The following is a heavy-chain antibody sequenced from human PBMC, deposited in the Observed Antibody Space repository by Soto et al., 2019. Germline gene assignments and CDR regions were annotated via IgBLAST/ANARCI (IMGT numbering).Heavy chain of an antibody. D-gene: IGHD3-22*01. V-gene: IGHV1-69*13. J-gene: IGHJ5*02. CDR1: GGTFSSYA. Sequence: ASLKVSCKASGGTFSSYAISWVRQAPGRGLEWMGGIIPIFGTANYAQKFQGRVTITADESTSTAYMELSSLRSEDTAVYYCARYYYDSSGYYYDNWFDPWGQGTLVTVSS. CDR2: IIPIFGTA. CDR3: ARYYYDSSGYYYDNWFDP.